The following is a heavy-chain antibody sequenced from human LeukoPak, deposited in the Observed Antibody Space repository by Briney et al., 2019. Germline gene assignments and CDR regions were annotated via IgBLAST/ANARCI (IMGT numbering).Heavy chain of an antibody. CDR2: IGRTSSYI. CDR3: ARDPGVIPVAGSYYIDS. CDR1: GFTFSSYN. J-gene: IGHJ4*02. Sequence: GGSLRLSCAASGFTFSSYNMNWVRQAPGKGLEWVSSIGRTSSYIYYADSVKGRFTISRDNAKNSLYLQMNSLRAEDTAVYYCARDPGVIPVAGSYYIDSWGQGTLVTVSS. V-gene: IGHV3-21*01. D-gene: IGHD6-19*01.